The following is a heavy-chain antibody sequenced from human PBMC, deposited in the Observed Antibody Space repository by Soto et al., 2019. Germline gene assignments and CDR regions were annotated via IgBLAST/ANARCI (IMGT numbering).Heavy chain of an antibody. CDR2: IMPVFRTP. CDR3: ASDNDRPQLGGNYYYILDV. CDR1: GGTFSNSA. D-gene: IGHD1-1*01. J-gene: IGHJ6*02. Sequence: QVQLEQSGAEVKKPGSSVKVSCKASGGTFSNSAISWVRQAPGQGLEWMGGIMPVFRTPDYAQRFQGRVTITADESTRTAYMELSGLRSDDTAVYFCASDNDRPQLGGNYYYILDVWGQGTTVTVSS. V-gene: IGHV1-69*12.